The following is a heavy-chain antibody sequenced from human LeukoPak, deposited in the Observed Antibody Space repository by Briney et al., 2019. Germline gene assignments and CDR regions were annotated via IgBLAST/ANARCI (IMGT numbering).Heavy chain of an antibody. V-gene: IGHV1-2*02. CDR3: AREARSTEGDDSSGY. CDR2: INPNSGGT. CDR1: GYTFTGYY. D-gene: IGHD3-22*01. Sequence: GSVSVSCKASGYTFTGYYLHWVRQAPGQGLEWMGWINPNSGGTNYAQKFPGRVTMTRDKSISTAYMELSSLRSDDTAVYYCAREARSTEGDDSSGYWGQGTRVTVSS. J-gene: IGHJ4*02.